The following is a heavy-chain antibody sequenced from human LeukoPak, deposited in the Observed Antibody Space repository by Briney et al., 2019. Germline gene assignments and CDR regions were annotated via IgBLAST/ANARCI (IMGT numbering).Heavy chain of an antibody. J-gene: IGHJ3*02. CDR3: ARQYSGSDAFDI. D-gene: IGHD3-10*01. V-gene: IGHV4-30-2*01. CDR1: GGSISSGGYS. CDR2: IYHSGST. Sequence: KSSQTLSLTCAVSGGSISSGGYSWSWIRQPPGKGLEWIGYIYHSGSTYYNPSLKSRVTISVDRSKNQSSLKLSSVTAADTAVYYCARQYSGSDAFDIWGQGTMVTVSS.